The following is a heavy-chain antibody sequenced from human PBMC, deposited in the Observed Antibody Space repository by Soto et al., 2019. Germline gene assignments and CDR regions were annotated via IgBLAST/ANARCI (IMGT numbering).Heavy chain of an antibody. D-gene: IGHD3-22*01. CDR2: ISGSGGST. Sequence: GGSLRLSCAASGFTFSSYAMSWVRQAPGKGLEWVSAISGSGGSTYYADSVKGRFTISRDNSKNTLYLQMNSLRAEDTAVYYCAKHENYYDSSGPSVWFDPWGQGTLVTVSS. J-gene: IGHJ5*02. CDR3: AKHENYYDSSGPSVWFDP. CDR1: GFTFSSYA. V-gene: IGHV3-23*01.